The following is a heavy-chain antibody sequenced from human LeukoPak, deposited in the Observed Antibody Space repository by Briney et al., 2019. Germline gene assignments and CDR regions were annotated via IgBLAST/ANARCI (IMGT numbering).Heavy chain of an antibody. CDR2: IYHSGST. D-gene: IGHD5-24*01. CDR1: NGSISSDTYF. CDR3: ARDVRDGYNYRAFDI. V-gene: IGHV4-39*07. Sequence: SQTLSLTCTVSNGSISSDTYFWSWIRQPAGKGLEWIGSIYHSGSTYYNPSLKSRVTISVDTSKNQFSLKLSSVTAADTAVYYCARDVRDGYNYRAFDIWGQGTMVTVSS. J-gene: IGHJ3*02.